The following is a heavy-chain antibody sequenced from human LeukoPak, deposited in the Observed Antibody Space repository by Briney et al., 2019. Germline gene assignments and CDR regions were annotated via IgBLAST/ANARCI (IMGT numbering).Heavy chain of an antibody. CDR1: DGSLSSALYY. CDR2: IYTSGST. D-gene: IGHD2-2*01. CDR3: AGGSTSAYYYYMDV. V-gene: IGHV4-61*02. Sequence: SQTLSLTCTVSDGSLSSALYYWSWIRQPAGKGLEWIGRIYTSGSTNYNPSLKSRVTMSVDTSKNQFSLTLSSVPAADTAVYYCAGGSTSAYYYYMDVWGKGTTVTVSS. J-gene: IGHJ6*03.